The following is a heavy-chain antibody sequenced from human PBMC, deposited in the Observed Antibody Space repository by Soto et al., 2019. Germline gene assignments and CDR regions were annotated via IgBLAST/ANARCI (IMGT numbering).Heavy chain of an antibody. CDR1: SISTYY. CDR3: ARDLKEYCSDGQCNWFYP. CDR2: IYYMGRT. V-gene: IGHV4-59*01. D-gene: IGHD2-15*01. Sequence: SETLSLTCTVGSISTYYWNWIRQPPGKGLEWIGYIYYMGRTNYNPSLKSRVTMSIDTSKNQFSLKLSSVTAADTAVYYCARDLKEYCSDGQCNWFYPXGQATPVTVSS. J-gene: IGHJ5*02.